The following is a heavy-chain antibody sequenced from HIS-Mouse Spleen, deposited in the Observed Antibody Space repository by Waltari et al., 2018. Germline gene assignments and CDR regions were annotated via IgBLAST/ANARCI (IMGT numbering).Heavy chain of an antibody. CDR3: ARIAEGYSSGWYAFDY. CDR2: IDWDDDK. Sequence: QVTLRESGPALLKPTQPLTLTCTCSAFSPSTSGMCVLWIRQPPGKALEWLARIDWDDDKYYSTSLKTRLTISKDTSKNQVVLTMTNMDPVDTATYYCARIAEGYSSGWYAFDYWGQGTLVTVSS. D-gene: IGHD6-19*01. V-gene: IGHV2-70*15. J-gene: IGHJ4*02. CDR1: AFSPSTSGMC.